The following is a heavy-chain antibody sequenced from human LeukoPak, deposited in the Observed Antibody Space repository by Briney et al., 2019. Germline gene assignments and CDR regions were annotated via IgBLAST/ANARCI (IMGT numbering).Heavy chain of an antibody. Sequence: ESGPTLVKPTQTLTLTCTFSGFSLSTSGVGVGWIRQPPGKALERPALLYWDDDKRCSPSLKSRLTITKDTSKNQVVLTMTNMDPVDTATYYCAHIWGSGSYYMGYYYGMDVWGKGTTVTVSS. CDR3: AHIWGSGSYYMGYYYGMDV. J-gene: IGHJ6*04. CDR2: LYWDDDK. CDR1: GFSLSTSGVG. V-gene: IGHV2-5*02. D-gene: IGHD3-10*01.